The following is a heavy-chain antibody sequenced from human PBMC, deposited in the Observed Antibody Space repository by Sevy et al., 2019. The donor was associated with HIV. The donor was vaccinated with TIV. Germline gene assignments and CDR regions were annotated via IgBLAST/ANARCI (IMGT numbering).Heavy chain of an antibody. J-gene: IGHJ4*02. CDR1: GFIFSGYW. D-gene: IGHD2-15*01. CDR2: INEDGTTK. Sequence: GGSLRLSCAGSGFIFSGYWMHWVRQAPGKGLEWVANINEDGTTKYYLDSVKGRFTISRDNAKNSVFLQVNSLRVDDTAVYYCARAIGAATSYWGQGTLVTVSS. CDR3: ARAIGAATSY. V-gene: IGHV3-7*03.